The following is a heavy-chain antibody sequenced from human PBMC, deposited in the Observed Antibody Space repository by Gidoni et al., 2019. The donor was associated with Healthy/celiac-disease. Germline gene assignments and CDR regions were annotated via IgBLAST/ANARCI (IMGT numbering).Heavy chain of an antibody. CDR2: IYTSGST. Sequence: VHLQESGPGLVTPSPTLSLPSTVSGGSISSGSYYWSWIRQPAGKGLEWIGRIYTSGSTNYNPSLKSRVTISVDTSKNQFSLKLSSVTAADTAVYYCARGSRNWNGVGYWGQGTLVTVSS. CDR3: ARGSRNWNGVGY. J-gene: IGHJ4*02. D-gene: IGHD1-20*01. V-gene: IGHV4-61*02. CDR1: GGSISSGSYY.